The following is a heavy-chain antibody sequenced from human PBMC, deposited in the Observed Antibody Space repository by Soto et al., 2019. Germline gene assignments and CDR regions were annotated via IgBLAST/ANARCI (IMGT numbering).Heavy chain of an antibody. V-gene: IGHV3-21*01. Sequence: DVQMVESGGGLVKPGGSLRLSCAASGFTFSRYTMNWVRQAPGKGLEWVSSISSSGSYIYYADSVMGRFTISRNNAKNSLYLKMNGLRAEDTAVYYCAREGAAGTDTYYFDCWGQGTLLTVSS. D-gene: IGHD6-13*01. J-gene: IGHJ4*02. CDR3: AREGAAGTDTYYFDC. CDR2: ISSSGSYI. CDR1: GFTFSRYT.